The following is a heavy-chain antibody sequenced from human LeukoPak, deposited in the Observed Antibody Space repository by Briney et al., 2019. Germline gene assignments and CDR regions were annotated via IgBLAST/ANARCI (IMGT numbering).Heavy chain of an antibody. Sequence: GGSLRLSCAASGFTFSSYGMHWVRQAPGKGLEWVAFIRYDGSNKYYADSVKGRFTISRDNSKNTLYLQMNSLRAEDTAVYYCAKDGYYDFWSGYPTAFDYWGQGTLVTVSS. CDR3: AKDGYYDFWSGYPTAFDY. CDR1: GFTFSSYG. J-gene: IGHJ4*02. V-gene: IGHV3-30*02. CDR2: IRYDGSNK. D-gene: IGHD3-3*01.